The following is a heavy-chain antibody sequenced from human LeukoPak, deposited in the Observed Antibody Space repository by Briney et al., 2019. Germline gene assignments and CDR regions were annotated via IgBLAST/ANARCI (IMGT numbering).Heavy chain of an antibody. CDR2: IYYSGST. Sequence: SETLSLTCTVSGGSISSYYWSWLRQPPGKGLEWIGYIYYSGSTNYDPSLKRRVTISVDTSKSQFSLKLSSVTAADTAVYYCARGVRWLQLSYFYYWGQGTLVTVSS. V-gene: IGHV4-59*12. CDR1: GGSISSYY. D-gene: IGHD5-24*01. CDR3: ARGVRWLQLSYFYY. J-gene: IGHJ4*02.